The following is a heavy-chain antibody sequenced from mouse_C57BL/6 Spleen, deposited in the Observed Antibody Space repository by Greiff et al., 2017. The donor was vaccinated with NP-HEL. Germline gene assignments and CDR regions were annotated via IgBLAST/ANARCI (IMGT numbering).Heavy chain of an antibody. V-gene: IGHV1-19*01. D-gene: IGHD2-4*01. Sequence: VQLQQSGPVLVKPGASVKMSCKASGYTFTDYYMNWVKQSHGKSLEWIGVINPYNGGTSYNQKFKGKATLTVDKSSSTAYMELNSLTSEDSAVYYCASGPYDYSFDYWGQGTTLTVSS. J-gene: IGHJ2*01. CDR3: ASGPYDYSFDY. CDR2: INPYNGGT. CDR1: GYTFTDYY.